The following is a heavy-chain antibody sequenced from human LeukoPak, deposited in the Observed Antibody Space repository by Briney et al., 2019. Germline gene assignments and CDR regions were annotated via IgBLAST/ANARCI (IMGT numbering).Heavy chain of an antibody. V-gene: IGHV3-11*01. CDR1: GFTLSDYH. CDR2: IGTSSSTM. Sequence: GGSLRLSCAASGFTLSDYHLGWIRQAPGKGLEWVSYIGTSSSTMKYADSVKGRFTLFRDNAKNSLYLQMSSLRAEDTAVYYCARQVPSANGWFDPWGQGTLVTVSS. D-gene: IGHD2-2*01. CDR3: ARQVPSANGWFDP. J-gene: IGHJ5*02.